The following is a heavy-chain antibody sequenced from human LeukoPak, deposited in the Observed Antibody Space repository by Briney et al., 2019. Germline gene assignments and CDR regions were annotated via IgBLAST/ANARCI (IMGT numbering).Heavy chain of an antibody. J-gene: IGHJ4*02. V-gene: IGHV4-39*07. CDR3: ARASSIAV. Sequence: SETLSLTCTVSSGSIGSSSNYWGWIRQAPGKGLEWIGNVYYSGSTFYNPSLKSRVTISVDTSKNQFSLKLSSVTAADTAVYYCARASSIAVWGQGTLVTVSS. D-gene: IGHD6-6*01. CDR2: VYYSGST. CDR1: SGSIGSSSNY.